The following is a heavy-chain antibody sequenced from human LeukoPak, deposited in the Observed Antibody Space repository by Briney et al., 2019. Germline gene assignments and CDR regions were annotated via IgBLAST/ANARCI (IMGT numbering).Heavy chain of an antibody. CDR2: IYTSGST. J-gene: IGHJ4*02. Sequence: SGTLSLTCTVSGGSISSYYWSWIWQPAGKGLEWIGRIYTSGSTNYNPSLKSRVTMSVDTSNNQFSLKLSSVTAADTAVYYCARGVITFGGVIVLLFDYWGQGTLVTVSS. V-gene: IGHV4-4*07. D-gene: IGHD3-16*02. CDR3: ARGVITFGGVIVLLFDY. CDR1: GGSISSYY.